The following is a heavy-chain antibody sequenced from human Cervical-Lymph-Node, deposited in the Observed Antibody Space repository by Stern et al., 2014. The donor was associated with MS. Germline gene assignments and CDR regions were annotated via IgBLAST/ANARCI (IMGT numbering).Heavy chain of an antibody. CDR2: IDWDDDK. Sequence: QVTLKESGPALVKPTQTLTLTCTFSGFSLSTSGMCVSWIRQPPGKALEWLSLIDWDDDKYYSTSLKTRLTISKDNSKNQVVLTMTNMDPVDTATYYCARSEEAYYDSSGYYDYWGQGNLVTVSS. D-gene: IGHD3-22*01. V-gene: IGHV2-70*01. CDR3: ARSEEAYYDSSGYYDY. J-gene: IGHJ4*02. CDR1: GFSLSTSGMC.